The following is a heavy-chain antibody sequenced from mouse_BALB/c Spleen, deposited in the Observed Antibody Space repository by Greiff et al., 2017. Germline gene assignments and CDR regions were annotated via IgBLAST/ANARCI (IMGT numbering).Heavy chain of an antibody. CDR3: ARDGGAMDY. D-gene: IGHD1-2*01. J-gene: IGHJ4*01. CDR1: GFTFSSYA. CDR2: ISSGGST. Sequence: EVHLVESGGGLVKPGGSLKLSCAASGFTFSSYAMSWVRQTPEKRLEWVASISSGGSTYYPDSVKGRFTISRDNAKNNLYLQMSSLKSEDTAMYYCARDGGAMDYWGQGTSVTVSS. V-gene: IGHV5-6-5*01.